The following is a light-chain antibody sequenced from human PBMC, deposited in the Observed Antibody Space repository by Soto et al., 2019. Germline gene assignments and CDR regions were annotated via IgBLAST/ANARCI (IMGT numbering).Light chain of an antibody. V-gene: IGKV3-15*01. CDR3: QQYNNWPWT. CDR1: QSISSN. Sequence: EIVMTQSPATLSVSPGERATLSCRASQSISSNLAWYQQKPGQAPRLRIYGASTRANGIPARFSGSGSGTEFTLTISSLQSEDFAVYYCQQYNNWPWTVGQGTKVEIK. CDR2: GAS. J-gene: IGKJ1*01.